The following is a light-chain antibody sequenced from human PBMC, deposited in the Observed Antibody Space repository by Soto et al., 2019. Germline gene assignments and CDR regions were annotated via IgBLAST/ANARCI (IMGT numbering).Light chain of an antibody. J-gene: IGKJ1*01. CDR2: DAS. V-gene: IGKV3-20*01. CDR1: LSISNY. CDR3: QQYGSSRRT. Sequence: EVVLTQSPGTLSLSPGERATLSCRASLSISNYLAWYQQKPGQAPRLLIYDASSRATGIPDRFSGSASGTEFTLTISRLEPEDFAVYYCQQYGSSRRTFGQWDQSGNQT.